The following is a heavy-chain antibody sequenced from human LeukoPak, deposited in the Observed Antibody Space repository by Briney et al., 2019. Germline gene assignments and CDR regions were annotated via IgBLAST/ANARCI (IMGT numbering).Heavy chain of an antibody. D-gene: IGHD6-13*01. CDR2: IYSGGST. V-gene: IGHV3-53*01. J-gene: IGHJ4*02. CDR3: ASGTIRIAGSIAF. Sequence: PGGSLRLPCTASGFPVSSNYMRDVRQAPGKGLEWVSVIYSGGSTYYADSVKGRFTISRDNSKNTLYLQMNRLRADHTAVYYCASGTIRIAGSIAFWGQGTLVTVSS. CDR1: GFPVSSNY.